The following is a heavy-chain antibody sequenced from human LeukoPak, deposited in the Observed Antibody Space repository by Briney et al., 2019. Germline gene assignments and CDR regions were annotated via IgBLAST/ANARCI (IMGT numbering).Heavy chain of an antibody. CDR1: GFTLSSYW. D-gene: IGHD5-18*01. CDR3: ARDRGYFY. V-gene: IGHV3-7*01. Sequence: GGSLRLSCAASGFTLSSYWMSWVRQVPGKGLEWVANIDQDGSEKYYVDSVKGRFTISRDNAKNSLYLQMNSLRAEDTAVYYCARDRGYFYWGQGTLVTVSS. J-gene: IGHJ4*02. CDR2: IDQDGSEK.